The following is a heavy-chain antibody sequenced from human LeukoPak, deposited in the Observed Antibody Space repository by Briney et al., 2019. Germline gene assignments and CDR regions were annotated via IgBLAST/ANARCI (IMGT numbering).Heavy chain of an antibody. CDR2: MNPNSGNT. CDR1: GYTFTSYD. D-gene: IGHD2-2*01. CDR3: ARVPAAIPGGYYYYGMDV. J-gene: IGHJ6*02. V-gene: IGHV1-8*01. Sequence: SVKVSCKASGYTFTSYDINWVRQGTGQGLEWMGWMNPNSGNTGYAQKFQGRVTMTRNTSISTAYTELSSLRPEDTAVYDCARVPAAIPGGYYYYGMDVWGQGTTVTVSS.